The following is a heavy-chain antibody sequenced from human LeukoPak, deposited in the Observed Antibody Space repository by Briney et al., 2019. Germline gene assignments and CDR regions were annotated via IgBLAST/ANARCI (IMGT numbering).Heavy chain of an antibody. CDR1: GYTFTSYA. CDR3: ARDPPYNWNDGADNFDY. D-gene: IGHD1-1*01. J-gene: IGHJ4*02. Sequence: GASVKVSCKASGYTFTSYAISWVRQAPGQGLEWMGWIGTYNDYTNYAQKLQGRVTMTTDTSISTAYMELSRLRSDDTAVYYCARDPPYNWNDGADNFDYWGQGTLVTVSS. V-gene: IGHV1-18*04. CDR2: IGTYNDYT.